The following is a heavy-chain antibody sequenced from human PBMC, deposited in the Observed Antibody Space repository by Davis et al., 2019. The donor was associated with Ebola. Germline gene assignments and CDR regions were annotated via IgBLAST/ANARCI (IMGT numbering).Heavy chain of an antibody. CDR1: GFTFSSYA. D-gene: IGHD3-22*01. J-gene: IGHJ4*02. V-gene: IGHV3-23*01. CDR3: AKGVVITTGIFDY. Sequence: GGSLRLSCAASGFTFSSYAMSWVRQAPGKGLEWVSAIIGSGGSTYYADSVKGRFTSSRDNSKNTLYLQMNSLRAEDTAVYYCAKGVVITTGIFDYWGQGTLVTVSS. CDR2: IIGSGGST.